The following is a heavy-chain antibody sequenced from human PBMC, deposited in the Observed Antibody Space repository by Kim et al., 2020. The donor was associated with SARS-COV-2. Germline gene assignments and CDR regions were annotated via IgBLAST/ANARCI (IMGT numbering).Heavy chain of an antibody. CDR2: IISEAAGGTT. J-gene: IGHJ3*01. CDR1: GVSFTNAW. V-gene: IGHV3-15*01. Sequence: GGSLRLSCVASGVSFTNAWMSWVRQAPGKGLEWVGRIISEAAGGTTAYAAPVRGRFTISRDDSKNTAYLDMDSLTTEDTAVYYCTTDPGDA. CDR3: TTDPGDA.